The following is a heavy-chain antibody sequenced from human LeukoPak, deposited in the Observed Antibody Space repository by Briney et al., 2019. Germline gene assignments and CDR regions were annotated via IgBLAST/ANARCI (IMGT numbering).Heavy chain of an antibody. CDR2: ISGSGGST. V-gene: IGHV3-23*01. CDR1: GFTFSSYA. CDR3: ARVRQFRGGYFDY. D-gene: IGHD3-16*01. J-gene: IGHJ4*02. Sequence: GGSLRLSCAASGFTFSSYAMSWVRQAPGKGLEWVSAISGSGGSTYYADSVKGRFTISRDNSKNTLYLQMNSLRAEDTAVYYCARVRQFRGGYFDYWGQGTLVTVSS.